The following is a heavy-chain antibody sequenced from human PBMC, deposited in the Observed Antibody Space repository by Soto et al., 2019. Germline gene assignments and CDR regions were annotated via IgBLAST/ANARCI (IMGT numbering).Heavy chain of an antibody. D-gene: IGHD3-22*01. CDR3: ARDTTPSLYYYDSSGYYWTHFDC. CDR2: IYTSGST. Sequence: SETLSLTCTVSGGSISSYYWSWIRQPAGKGLEWIGRIYTSGSTNYNPSLKSRVTMSVDTSKNQFSLKLSSVTAADTAVHYCARDTTPSLYYYDSSGYYWTHFDCWGQGTLVTVSS. J-gene: IGHJ4*02. V-gene: IGHV4-4*07. CDR1: GGSISSYY.